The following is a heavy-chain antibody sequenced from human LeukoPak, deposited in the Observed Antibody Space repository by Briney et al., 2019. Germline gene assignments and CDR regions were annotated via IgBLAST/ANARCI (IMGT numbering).Heavy chain of an antibody. CDR1: GFTFSGSA. V-gene: IGHV3-73*01. Sequence: SGGSLRLSCAASGFTFSGSAMHWVRQASGKGLEWVGRIRSKANSYATAYAASGKGRFTISRDDSKNTAYLQMNSLKTEDTAVYYCTSRDSTVTPTGYFQHWGQGTLVTVSS. D-gene: IGHD4-17*01. CDR2: IRSKANSYAT. CDR3: TSRDSTVTPTGYFQH. J-gene: IGHJ1*01.